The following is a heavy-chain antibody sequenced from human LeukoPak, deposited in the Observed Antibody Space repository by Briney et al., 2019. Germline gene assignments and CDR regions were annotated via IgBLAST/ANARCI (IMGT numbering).Heavy chain of an antibody. CDR2: IWYDGSNK. CDR3: ARSGSGWSRWSDY. J-gene: IGHJ4*02. Sequence: GGSLRLSCAASGFTFSSYGMHWVRQAPGKGQEWVAVIWYDGSNKYYADSVKGRFTISRGNSKNTLYLQMNSLRAEDTAVYYCARSGSGWSRWSDYWGQGTLVTVSS. V-gene: IGHV3-33*01. CDR1: GFTFSSYG. D-gene: IGHD6-19*01.